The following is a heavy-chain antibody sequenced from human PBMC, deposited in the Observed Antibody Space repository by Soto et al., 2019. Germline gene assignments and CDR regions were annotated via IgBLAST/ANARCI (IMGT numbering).Heavy chain of an antibody. CDR1: GGSISRHS. J-gene: IGHJ5*02. V-gene: IGHV4-59*11. CDR2: IYHTGST. CDR3: ARVSATGTRWFGP. D-gene: IGHD6-13*01. Sequence: SETLSLTCTVSGGSISRHSWTWTRESPGKGLDFLGYIYHTGSTNYNPSLKSRVTISVDTSKNQISLMLTSVTAADTAVYFCARVSATGTRWFGPWGQGTQVTVSS.